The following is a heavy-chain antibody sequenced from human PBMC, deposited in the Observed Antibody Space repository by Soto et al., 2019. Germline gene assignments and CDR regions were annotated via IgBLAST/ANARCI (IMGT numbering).Heavy chain of an antibody. J-gene: IGHJ4*02. CDR3: ARQEGDNRFDY. CDR2: IYPGDSDT. Sequence: GESLNSSCTSSGYRFYGYCIAWVRQMPGKGLEWMGLIYPGDSDTRYSRSFQGQVTISADKSTTYLHWSSLKASDTAMYYCARQEGDNRFDYWGQGTLVTVSS. V-gene: IGHV5-51*01. D-gene: IGHD3-16*01. CDR1: GYRFYGYC.